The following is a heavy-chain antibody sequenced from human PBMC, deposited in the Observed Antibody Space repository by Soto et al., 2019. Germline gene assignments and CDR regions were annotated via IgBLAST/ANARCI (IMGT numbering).Heavy chain of an antibody. CDR1: GFTFSSYA. D-gene: IGHD3-10*01. CDR2: ISGSGGST. CDR3: APSAWGYDYGPPDY. J-gene: IGHJ4*02. V-gene: IGHV3-23*01. Sequence: EVQLLESGGGLVQPGGSLRLSCAASGFTFSSYAMSWVRQAPGKGLEWVSAISGSGGSTYYADSVKGRFTISRDNSKNTVYLQMNSLSAEDTAVYYCAPSAWGYDYGPPDYWGQGTLVTVSS.